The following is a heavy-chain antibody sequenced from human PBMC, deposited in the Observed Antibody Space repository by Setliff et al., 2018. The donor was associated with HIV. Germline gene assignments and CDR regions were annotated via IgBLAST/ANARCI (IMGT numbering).Heavy chain of an antibody. CDR1: GYTFNNYG. J-gene: IGHJ3*02. V-gene: IGHV1-18*01. CDR2: ISGYGNR. CDR3: ASGRGIYGSGALEAYDI. Sequence: ASVKVSCKASGYTFNNYGVMWVRQAPGQGLEWMGWISGYGNRKYAQKFEGRLTVTTDTSTSTAYMELRTLRSDDTAVCFCASGRGIYGSGALEAYDIWGQGTMVTVS. D-gene: IGHD3-10*01.